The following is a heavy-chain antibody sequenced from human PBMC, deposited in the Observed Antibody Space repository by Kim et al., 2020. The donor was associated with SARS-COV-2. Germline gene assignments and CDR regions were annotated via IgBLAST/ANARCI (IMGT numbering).Heavy chain of an antibody. D-gene: IGHD2-15*01. CDR2: INHSGST. CDR1: GGSFSGYY. J-gene: IGHJ5*02. V-gene: IGHV4-34*01. CDR3: ARIWLSDVVAATPTGFDP. Sequence: SETLSLTCAVYGGSFSGYYWSWIRQPPGKGLEWIGEINHSGSTNYNPSLKSRVTISVDTSKNQFSLKLSSVTAADTAVYYCARIWLSDVVAATPTGFDPWGQGTLVTVSS.